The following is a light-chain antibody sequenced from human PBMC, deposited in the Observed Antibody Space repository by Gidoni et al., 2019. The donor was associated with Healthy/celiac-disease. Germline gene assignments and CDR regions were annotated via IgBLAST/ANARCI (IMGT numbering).Light chain of an antibody. CDR1: SRDVGRYNL. V-gene: IGLV2-23*01. CDR2: EGS. J-gene: IGLJ2*01. CDR3: CSYAGSSTLV. Sequence: QSALTQPASVSGSPGQSITISCTGTSRDVGRYNLVSWYQQHQGNAPNLSIYEGSTRPSGVSTRFSCSKSGNTASLTISVLQAEDEADYYCCSYAGSSTLVFGGGTKLTVL.